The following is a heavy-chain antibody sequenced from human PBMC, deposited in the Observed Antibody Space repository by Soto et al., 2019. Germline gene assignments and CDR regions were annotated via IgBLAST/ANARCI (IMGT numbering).Heavy chain of an antibody. CDR1: GGSISSYY. CDR3: ARVGSSGWYLSAFDI. D-gene: IGHD6-19*01. CDR2: IYYSGST. Sequence: SETLSLTCTVSGGSISSYYWSWIRQPPGKGLEWIGYIYYSGSTNYNPSLKSRVTISVDTSKNQFSLKLSSVTAADTAVYYCARVGSSGWYLSAFDIWGQGTMVTVSS. V-gene: IGHV4-59*01. J-gene: IGHJ3*02.